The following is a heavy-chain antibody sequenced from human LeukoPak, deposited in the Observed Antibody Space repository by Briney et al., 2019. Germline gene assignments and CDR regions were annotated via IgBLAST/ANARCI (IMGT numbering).Heavy chain of an antibody. Sequence: SETLSLTCTVSGDSLSNYYWNWLRQSPGKGLEWIGYIFYGGTTTYNPSFKSRVTISGDTSKKQFSLRLTSVTATDTAVYYCAIGLYWFESWGQGTLVTVSS. CDR2: IFYGGTT. CDR3: AIGLYWFES. CDR1: GDSLSNYY. J-gene: IGHJ5*01. V-gene: IGHV4-59*08.